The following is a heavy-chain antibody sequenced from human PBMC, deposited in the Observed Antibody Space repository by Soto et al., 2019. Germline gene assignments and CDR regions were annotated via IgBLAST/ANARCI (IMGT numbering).Heavy chain of an antibody. J-gene: IGHJ1*01. D-gene: IGHD3-22*01. V-gene: IGHV1-46*01. Sequence: QVQLVQSGAEVKKPGASVKVSCKASGYTFTSYYMHWVRQAPGQGLEWMGIINPSGGSTSYAQKFQGRVTMTRDTSTSTVYMELSSLRSEDTAVYYCADQYYYDSSGYRILQHWGQGTLVTVSS. CDR3: ADQYYYDSSGYRILQH. CDR1: GYTFTSYY. CDR2: INPSGGST.